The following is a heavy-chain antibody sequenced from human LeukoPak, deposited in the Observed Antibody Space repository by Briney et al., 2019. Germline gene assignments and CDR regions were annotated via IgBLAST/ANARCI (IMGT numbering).Heavy chain of an antibody. CDR2: ISSSSSYI. CDR3: ASRDTVVPNYYYYMDV. V-gene: IGHV3-21*01. J-gene: IGHJ6*03. CDR1: GFTFSSYS. Sequence: GGSLRLSCAASGFTFSSYSMNWVRQAPGKGLEWVSSISSSSSYIYYADSVKGRFTISRDNAKNSLYLQMNSLRAEDTAVYYCASRDTVVPNYYYYMDVWGKGTTVTISS. D-gene: IGHD2-2*01.